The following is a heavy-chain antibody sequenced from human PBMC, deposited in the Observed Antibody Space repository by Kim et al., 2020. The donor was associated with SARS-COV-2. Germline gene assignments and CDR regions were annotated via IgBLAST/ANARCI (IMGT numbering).Heavy chain of an antibody. CDR2: ISGSGGST. V-gene: IGHV3-23*01. CDR1: GFTFSSYA. D-gene: IGHD3-9*01. CDR3: AKDLHYDILTGYSAFDY. J-gene: IGHJ4*02. Sequence: GGSLRLSCAASGFTFSSYAMSWVRQAPGKGLEWVSAISGSGGSTYYADSVKGRFTISRDNYKNTLYLQMNSLRAEDTAVYYCAKDLHYDILTGYSAFDYWGQGTLVTVSS.